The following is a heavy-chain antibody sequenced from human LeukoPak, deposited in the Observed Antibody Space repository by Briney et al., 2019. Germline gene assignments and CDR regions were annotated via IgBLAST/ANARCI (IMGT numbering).Heavy chain of an antibody. D-gene: IGHD3-22*01. V-gene: IGHV5-51*01. CDR2: ISPDGSDT. Sequence: GESLKISCKGSGYSFTSSWVGWVRQMPGKGLEWMGIISPDGSDTRYSPSFQGQVTISADKSIGTTYLQWSSLKASDTAIYYCARFRPLTDSNLRRAFDVWGQGTMVTVSS. CDR3: ARFRPLTDSNLRRAFDV. J-gene: IGHJ3*01. CDR1: GYSFTSSW.